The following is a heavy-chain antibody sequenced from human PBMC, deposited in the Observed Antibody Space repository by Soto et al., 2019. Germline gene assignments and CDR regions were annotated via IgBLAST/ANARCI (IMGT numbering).Heavy chain of an antibody. CDR1: GGSISSDHHY. J-gene: IGHJ4*02. CDR3: ARVTGEGTAEAGFDY. D-gene: IGHD3-9*01. V-gene: IGHV4-61*01. CDR2: IYYSGST. Sequence: SETLSLTCTVSGGSISSDHHYWSWIRQPPGKGLEWIGYIYYSGSTNYNPSLKSRVTMSVDTSKNQFSLKLNSVTAADTAVYYCARVTGEGTAEAGFDYWGQGTLVTVSS.